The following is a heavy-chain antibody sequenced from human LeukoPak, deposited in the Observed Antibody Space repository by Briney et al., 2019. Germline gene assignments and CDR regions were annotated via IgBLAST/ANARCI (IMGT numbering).Heavy chain of an antibody. Sequence: QPGGSLRLSCAASAFTFSSYWMSWVRQAPGKGLEWVANIKEDGSEQYYADSLKGRFTISRDNAKNSLYLQMNSLRAEDTAVYYCVRDSYSRDLDYWGQGTLVTVSS. CDR2: IKEDGSEQ. CDR1: AFTFSSYW. D-gene: IGHD3-22*01. CDR3: VRDSYSRDLDY. J-gene: IGHJ4*02. V-gene: IGHV3-7*01.